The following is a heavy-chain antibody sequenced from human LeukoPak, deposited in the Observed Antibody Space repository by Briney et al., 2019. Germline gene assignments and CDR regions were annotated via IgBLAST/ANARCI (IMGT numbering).Heavy chain of an antibody. CDR1: GGSISSGGYY. Sequence: SETLSPTCTVSGGSISSGGYYWSWIRQHPGKGLEWIGYIYYSGSTYYNPSLKGRVTISVDTSKNQFSLKLSSVTAADTAVYYCARLPSERPYFDYWGQGTLVTVSS. CDR3: ARLPSERPYFDY. J-gene: IGHJ4*02. D-gene: IGHD2-2*01. V-gene: IGHV4-31*03. CDR2: IYYSGST.